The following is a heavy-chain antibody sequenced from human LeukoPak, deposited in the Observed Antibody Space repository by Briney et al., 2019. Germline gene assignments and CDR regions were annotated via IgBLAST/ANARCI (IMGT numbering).Heavy chain of an antibody. Sequence: GASVKVSCKASGYTFTSYHMHWVRQAPGQGLKWMGIINPSGGTTNYAQKFQGRVTMTRDMSTSAVYMELSSLRSEDTAVYYCARDNPHVDSSGPSGYFDYWGQGTLVTVSS. CDR2: INPSGGTT. CDR3: ARDNPHVDSSGPSGYFDY. V-gene: IGHV1-46*01. D-gene: IGHD3-22*01. J-gene: IGHJ4*02. CDR1: GYTFTSYH.